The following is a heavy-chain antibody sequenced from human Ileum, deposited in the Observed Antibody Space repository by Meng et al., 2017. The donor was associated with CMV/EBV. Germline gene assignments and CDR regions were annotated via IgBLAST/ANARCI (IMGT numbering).Heavy chain of an antibody. Sequence: SETLSLTFAVSGGSISSSNWWSWVRQPPGKGLEWIGEIYHSGSTNYNPSLKGRVTISVDKSKNQFSLKLSSVTAADTAVYYFARRSIGNYDISGYFYYFDYWGQGTLVTVSS. V-gene: IGHV4-4*02. D-gene: IGHD3-22*01. CDR3: ARRSIGNYDISGYFYYFDY. J-gene: IGHJ4*02. CDR2: IYHSGST. CDR1: GGSISSSNW.